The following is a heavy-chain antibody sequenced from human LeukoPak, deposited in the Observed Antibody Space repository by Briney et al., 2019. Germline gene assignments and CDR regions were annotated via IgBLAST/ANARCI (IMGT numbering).Heavy chain of an antibody. CDR1: GFTFSRCG. D-gene: IGHD3-10*01. J-gene: IGHJ4*02. CDR3: AKDLNYYGSGSYY. CDR2: ISGSGGST. Sequence: GGSLRLSCVASGFTFSRCGMHWVRQAPGKGLEWVSAISGSGGSTYYADSVKGRFTISRDNSKNTLYLQMNSLRAEDTAVYYCAKDLNYYGSGSYYWGQGTLATVSS. V-gene: IGHV3-23*01.